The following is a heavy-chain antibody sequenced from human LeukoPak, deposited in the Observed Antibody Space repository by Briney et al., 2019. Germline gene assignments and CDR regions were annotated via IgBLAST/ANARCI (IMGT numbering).Heavy chain of an antibody. CDR2: INPNNGGT. J-gene: IGHJ4*02. CDR1: GYTFTGYY. D-gene: IGHD1-1*01. V-gene: IGHV1-2*06. Sequence: ASVKVSCKASGYTFTGYYMHWVRRAPGQGLEWMGRINPNNGGTNYAQNFQGRVTMTRDTAISTAYMELSRLRSDDTAVYHCARQNGTTNDYWGQGTLVTVSS. CDR3: ARQNGTTNDY.